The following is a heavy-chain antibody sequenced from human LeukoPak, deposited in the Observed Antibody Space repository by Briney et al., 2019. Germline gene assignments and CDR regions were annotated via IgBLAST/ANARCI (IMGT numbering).Heavy chain of an antibody. J-gene: IGHJ4*02. CDR1: GFTFSSYS. V-gene: IGHV3-48*01. D-gene: IGHD3-22*01. CDR2: ISSSSSTI. Sequence: GGSLRLSRAASGFTFSSYSMNWVRQAPGKGLEWVSYISSSSSTIYYADSVKGRFTISRDNAKNSLYLQMNSLRAEDTAVYYCAREYYYDSSGYYWDYWGQGTLVTVSS. CDR3: AREYYYDSSGYYWDY.